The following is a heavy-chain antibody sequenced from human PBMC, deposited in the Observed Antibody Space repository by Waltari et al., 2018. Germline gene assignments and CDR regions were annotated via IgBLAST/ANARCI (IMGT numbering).Heavy chain of an antibody. CDR1: GFTFGDYA. V-gene: IGHV3-49*04. CDR3: TRIRSSGWSYDAFDI. D-gene: IGHD6-19*01. J-gene: IGHJ3*02. Sequence: EVQLVESGGGLVQPGRSLRLSCTASGFTFGDYAMSWVRQAPGKGLEWVGFIRSKAYGGTTEYAASVKGRFTISRDDSKSIAYLQMNSLKTEDTAVYYCTRIRSSGWSYDAFDIWGQGTMVTVSS. CDR2: IRSKAYGGTT.